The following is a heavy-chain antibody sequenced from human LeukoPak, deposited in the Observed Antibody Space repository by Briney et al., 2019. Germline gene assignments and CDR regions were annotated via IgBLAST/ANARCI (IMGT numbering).Heavy chain of an antibody. D-gene: IGHD3-3*01. CDR3: ARYSNYPPWSGYYIPLGY. CDR1: GFTFSSYA. V-gene: IGHV3-23*01. Sequence: GGSLRLSCAASGFTFSSYAMSWVRQAPGKGLEWVSAISGSGGSTYYADSVKGRFTISRDNSKNTLYLQMNSLRAEDTAVYYCARYSNYPPWSGYYIPLGYWGQGTLVTVHS. CDR2: ISGSGGST. J-gene: IGHJ4*02.